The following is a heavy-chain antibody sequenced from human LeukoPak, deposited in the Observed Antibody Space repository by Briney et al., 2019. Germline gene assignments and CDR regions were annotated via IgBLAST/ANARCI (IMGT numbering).Heavy chain of an antibody. V-gene: IGHV3-7*03. Sequence: GGSLRLSCAASGFTFGNFWMSWVRQAPGRGLQWVASMQGDGSHIHYVDSVKGRFTISRDNARNSLYLQMNSLRAEDTALYYCVREHYNYYMDVWGKGTTVTVSS. J-gene: IGHJ6*03. CDR2: MQGDGSHI. CDR3: VREHYNYYMDV. CDR1: GFTFGNFW.